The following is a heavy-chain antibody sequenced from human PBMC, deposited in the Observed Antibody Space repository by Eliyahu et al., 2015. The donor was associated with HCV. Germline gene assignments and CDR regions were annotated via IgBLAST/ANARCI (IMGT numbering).Heavy chain of an antibody. CDR2: INAGNGXT. CDR1: GYTFTSYA. D-gene: IGHD3-3*01. J-gene: IGHJ4*02. Sequence: QVQLVQSGAEVKKPGASVKVSCKASGYTFTSYAMHWVRQAPGQRXEWXGWINAGNGXTKYSQKFQGRVTITRDTSASTAYMELSSLRSEDTAVYYCARGVLEWLFGPEPLDYWGQGTLVTVSS. CDR3: ARGVLEWLFGPEPLDY. V-gene: IGHV1-3*01.